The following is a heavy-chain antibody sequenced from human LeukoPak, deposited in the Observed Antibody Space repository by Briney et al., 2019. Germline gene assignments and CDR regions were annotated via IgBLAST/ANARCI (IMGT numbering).Heavy chain of an antibody. V-gene: IGHV1-8*03. D-gene: IGHD4/OR15-4a*01. Sequence: ASVKVSCKASGYTLTSYDINWVRQATGQGLEWMGWMNPNSGNTGYAQKFQGRVTITRNTSISTAYMELSSLRSEDTAVYYCARPNGAWGAFDIWGQGTMVTVSS. CDR3: ARPNGAWGAFDI. CDR1: GYTLTSYD. J-gene: IGHJ3*02. CDR2: MNPNSGNT.